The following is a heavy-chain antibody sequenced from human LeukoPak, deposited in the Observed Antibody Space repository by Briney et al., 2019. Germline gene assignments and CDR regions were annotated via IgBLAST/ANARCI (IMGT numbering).Heavy chain of an antibody. CDR3: ARDPVVDCGGDCYPFDY. V-gene: IGHV1-2*02. CDR2: INPNSGGT. J-gene: IGHJ4*02. Sequence: ASVKVSCKASGYTFTGYYMHWVRQAPGQGLEWMGWINPNSGGTNYAQKFQGRVTMTRDTSISTAYMELSRLRSDDTAVYYCARDPVVDCGGDCYPFDYWGQGSLVTVSS. CDR1: GYTFTGYY. D-gene: IGHD2-21*02.